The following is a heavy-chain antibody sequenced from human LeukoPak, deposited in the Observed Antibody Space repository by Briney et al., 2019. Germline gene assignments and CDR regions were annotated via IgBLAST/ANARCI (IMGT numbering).Heavy chain of an antibody. V-gene: IGHV4-34*01. Sequence: PSETLSLTCAVYGGSFSGYYWSWLRQPPGKGLEWIGEINHSGSTNYNPSLKSRVTISVDTSKNQFSLKLSSVTAADTAVYYCARAGRLLWFGELLATLDYWGQGTLVTVSS. CDR2: INHSGST. CDR1: GGSFSGYY. CDR3: ARAGRLLWFGELLATLDY. D-gene: IGHD3-10*01. J-gene: IGHJ4*02.